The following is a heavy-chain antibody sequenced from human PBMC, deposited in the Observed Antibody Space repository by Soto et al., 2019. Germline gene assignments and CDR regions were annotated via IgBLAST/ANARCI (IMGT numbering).Heavy chain of an antibody. Sequence: EVQLLESGGGLVQPGGSLRLSCAASGFTFRSYAMSWVRQAPGKGLEWVSGISNNGGSTYYADPVKGRFTISRDNSKNTLHLQMNSLRAEDTALYYCAKDNGPPGTTDWYLDFWGRGTLVSVSS. CDR3: AKDNGPPGTTDWYLDF. CDR2: ISNNGGST. J-gene: IGHJ2*01. D-gene: IGHD2-8*01. CDR1: GFTFRSYA. V-gene: IGHV3-23*01.